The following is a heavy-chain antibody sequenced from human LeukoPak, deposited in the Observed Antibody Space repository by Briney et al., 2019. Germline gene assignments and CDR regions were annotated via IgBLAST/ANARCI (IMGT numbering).Heavy chain of an antibody. Sequence: PGGSLRLSCAASGFTFSTYWMHWVRHAPGKGLVWVSRINSEGTNTRYADSVKGRFTISRDNAKNTLYLQMNSLRAEDTAVYYCARSHTSYSSTWYFSYYFDYWGQGALVTVSS. J-gene: IGHJ4*02. CDR3: ARSHTSYSSTWYFSYYFDY. CDR2: INSEGTNT. CDR1: GFTFSTYW. V-gene: IGHV3-74*01. D-gene: IGHD6-13*01.